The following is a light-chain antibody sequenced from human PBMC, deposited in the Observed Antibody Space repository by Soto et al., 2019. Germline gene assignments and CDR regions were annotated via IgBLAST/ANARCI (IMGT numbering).Light chain of an antibody. V-gene: IGLV2-14*01. CDR1: RSDVGGYDY. CDR2: NVS. J-gene: IGLJ7*01. Sequence: QSVLTQPASVSGSPGQSVTISCTGMRSDVGGYDYVSWYLQHPGKAPKVLIYNVSRRPSGVSNRFSGSKSGNTASLTISGLQAEDEADYYCSSYTTTSGVVVFGGGTQLTVL. CDR3: SSYTTTSGVVV.